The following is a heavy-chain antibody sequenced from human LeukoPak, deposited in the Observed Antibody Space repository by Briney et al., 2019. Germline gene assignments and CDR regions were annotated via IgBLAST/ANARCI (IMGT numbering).Heavy chain of an antibody. V-gene: IGHV3-30*04. CDR2: ISYDGSNK. J-gene: IGHJ4*02. Sequence: GGSLRLSCAVSGFTFSSYAMHWVRQAPGKGLEWVAVISYDGSNKYHADSVKGRFTISRDNSKNTLYLQMNSLRAEDTAVYYCARDSLGDPTYYFDYWGQGTLVTVSS. D-gene: IGHD3-10*01. CDR1: GFTFSSYA. CDR3: ARDSLGDPTYYFDY.